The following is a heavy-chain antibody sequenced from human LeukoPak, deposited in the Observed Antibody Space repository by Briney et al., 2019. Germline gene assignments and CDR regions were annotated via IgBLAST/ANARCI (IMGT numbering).Heavy chain of an antibody. CDR1: GFTFSIYW. J-gene: IGHJ4*02. CDR2: INGDASST. D-gene: IGHD5-18*01. V-gene: IGHV3-74*01. Sequence: PGGSLRLSCAASGFTFSIYWMHWVRQAPGKGLVWVSRINGDASSTTYADSVKGRFTISRDTARNTLYLQMNSLRAEDTAVYYCARVGYSYGSYYFDYWGQGTLVTVSS. CDR3: ARVGYSYGSYYFDY.